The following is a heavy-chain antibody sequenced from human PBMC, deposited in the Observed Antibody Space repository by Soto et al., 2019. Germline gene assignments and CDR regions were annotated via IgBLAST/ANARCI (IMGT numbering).Heavy chain of an antibody. CDR3: AREMGGYYFDY. CDR1: GFTFSIYA. D-gene: IGHD2-15*01. J-gene: IGHJ4*02. CDR2: FSSTGGST. V-gene: IGHV3-23*01. Sequence: EVLLLESGGGLVQPGGSLRLSCAASGFTFSIYAMSWVRQAPGKGLEWVSSFSSTGGSTYYADSVKGRFTIYRDNSKKMLHLQMDSLRAEDTGVYYCAREMGGYYFDYWGQGALVTVSS.